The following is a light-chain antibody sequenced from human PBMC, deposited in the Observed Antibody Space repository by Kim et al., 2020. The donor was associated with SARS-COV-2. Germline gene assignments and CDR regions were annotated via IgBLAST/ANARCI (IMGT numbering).Light chain of an antibody. CDR1: KMGDKY. J-gene: IGLJ2*01. CDR2: KDS. Sequence: VSPGQTASITCAGDKMGDKYACWYQQKPGQSPVLVIYKDSKRSSGIPERFSGSNSGNTATLTISGTQAMDEADYYCQAWDSSTDVVFGGGTQLTVL. CDR3: QAWDSSTDVV. V-gene: IGLV3-1*01.